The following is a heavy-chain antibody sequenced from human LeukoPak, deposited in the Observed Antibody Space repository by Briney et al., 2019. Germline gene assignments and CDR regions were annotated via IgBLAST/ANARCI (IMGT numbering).Heavy chain of an antibody. CDR1: GFTFDDYA. CDR3: ARDLHDYGDYGIDY. CDR2: IDWRNDGI. D-gene: IGHD4-17*01. Sequence: GGSLRLSCAASGFTFDDYAMHWVRLPPGKGPEWVSGIDWRNDGIGYADSVKGRFTISRDNAKNSLYLQMNSLRAEDTAVYYCARDLHDYGDYGIDYWGQGTLVTVSS. J-gene: IGHJ4*02. V-gene: IGHV3-9*01.